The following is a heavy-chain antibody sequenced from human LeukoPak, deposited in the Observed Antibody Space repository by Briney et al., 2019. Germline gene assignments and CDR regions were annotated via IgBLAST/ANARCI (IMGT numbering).Heavy chain of an antibody. Sequence: ASVKVSCKGSGGTFSSYAISWVRQAPGQGLEWMGGSIPIFGTANYAQKFQGRVTITTDESTSTAYMELSSLRSEDTAVYYCARGSAALLWKYYYYMDVWGKGTTVSVSS. J-gene: IGHJ6*03. CDR1: GGTFSSYA. D-gene: IGHD6-13*01. CDR3: ARGSAALLWKYYYYMDV. CDR2: SIPIFGTA. V-gene: IGHV1-69*05.